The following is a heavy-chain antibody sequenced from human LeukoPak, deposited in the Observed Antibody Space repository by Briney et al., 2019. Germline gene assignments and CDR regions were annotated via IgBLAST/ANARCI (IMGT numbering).Heavy chain of an antibody. CDR3: ARQLARGGYHNWFDP. D-gene: IGHD3-22*01. CDR2: INHSGST. Sequence: SETLSLTCAVYGGSFSGYYWSWIRQPPGKGLEWIGEINHSGSTNCNPSLKSRVTISVDTSKNQFSLKLSSVTAADTAVYCCARQLARGGYHNWFDPWGQGTLVTVSS. V-gene: IGHV4-34*01. CDR1: GGSFSGYY. J-gene: IGHJ5*02.